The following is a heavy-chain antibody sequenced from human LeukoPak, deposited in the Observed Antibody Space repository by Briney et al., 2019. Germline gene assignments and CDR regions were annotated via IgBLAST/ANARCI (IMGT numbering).Heavy chain of an antibody. V-gene: IGHV3-30*04. J-gene: IGHJ4*02. CDR3: GRGGNVLLWFGESRPYFDY. CDR2: ISYDGSNK. Sequence: GGSLRLSCAASGFTFSSYAMHWVRQAPGKGLEWVAVISYDGSNKYYADSVKGRFTISRDNSKNTLYLQMNSLKAEDTAVYYCGRGGNVLLWFGESRPYFDYWGQGTLVTVSS. D-gene: IGHD3-10*01. CDR1: GFTFSSYA.